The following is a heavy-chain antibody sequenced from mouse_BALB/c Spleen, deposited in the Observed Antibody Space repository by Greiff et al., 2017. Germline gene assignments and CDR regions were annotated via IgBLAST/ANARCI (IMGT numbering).Heavy chain of an antibody. Sequence: QVQLQQPGAELVKPGASVKLSCKASGYTFTSYYMYWVKQRPGQGLEWIGGINPSNGGTNFNEKFKSKATLTVDKSSSTAYMQLSSLTSEDSAVYYCTSRPAGCTWFAYWGQGTLVTVSA. V-gene: IGHV1S81*02. J-gene: IGHJ3*01. CDR1: GYTFTSYY. CDR3: TSRPAGCTWFAY. CDR2: INPSNGGT.